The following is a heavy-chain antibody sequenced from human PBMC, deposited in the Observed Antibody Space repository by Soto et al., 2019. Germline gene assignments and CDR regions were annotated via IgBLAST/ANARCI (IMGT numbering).Heavy chain of an antibody. Sequence: SETLSLTCTVSGASITGSFFWSWIRQPAGKGLEWIGRFSLSGTTNYNPSLRSRVTMSADVSKNQFSLRLTSVTAADTALYYCARGMTPPGAPAWYYFDSWGQGTLVTVSS. D-gene: IGHD2-8*02. CDR2: FSLSGTT. CDR3: ARGMTPPGAPAWYYFDS. J-gene: IGHJ4*02. V-gene: IGHV4-4*07. CDR1: GASITGSFF.